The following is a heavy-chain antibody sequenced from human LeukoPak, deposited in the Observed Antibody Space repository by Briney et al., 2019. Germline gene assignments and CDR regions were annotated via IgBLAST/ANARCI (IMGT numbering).Heavy chain of an antibody. D-gene: IGHD4/OR15-4a*01. V-gene: IGHV3-23*01. CDR1: GFIFSSYG. J-gene: IGHJ4*02. Sequence: GGSLRLSCAASGFIFSSYGMSWVRQAPGKGLEWVSSISGSGGSTYYADSVKGRFTISRDNSKNTLYLQMNSLRAEDTAVYYCARRAGAYSHPYDYWGRGTLATVSS. CDR3: ARRAGAYSHPYDY. CDR2: ISGSGGST.